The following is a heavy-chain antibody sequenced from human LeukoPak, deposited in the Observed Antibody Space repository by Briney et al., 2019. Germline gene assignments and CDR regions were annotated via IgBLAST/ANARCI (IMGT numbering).Heavy chain of an antibody. Sequence: SETLSLTCAVYGGSFSGYYWSWIRQAPGKGLQWIGEINHGGSTNYNPSLKSRVTMSVDTSKNQFSLKLCSVTAADTAVYYCARSSVAAAGTPDYWGQGTLVTVSS. D-gene: IGHD6-13*01. V-gene: IGHV4-34*01. CDR2: INHGGST. CDR3: ARSSVAAAGTPDY. CDR1: GGSFSGYY. J-gene: IGHJ4*02.